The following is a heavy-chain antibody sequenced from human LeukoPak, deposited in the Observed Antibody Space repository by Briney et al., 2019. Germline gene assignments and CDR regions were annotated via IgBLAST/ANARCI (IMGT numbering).Heavy chain of an antibody. CDR1: GFTFDDYT. V-gene: IGHV3-43*01. CDR2: VSWDGGRT. J-gene: IGHJ4*02. D-gene: IGHD3-22*01. Sequence: GGSLRLSCAASGFTFDDYTMHWVRQAPGKGLEWVSLVSWDGGRTYYADSVKGRFTISRDNSKNSLYLQMNSLRTEDTALYYCAKAHYYDSSGYLPDYWGQGTLVTVSS. CDR3: AKAHYYDSSGYLPDY.